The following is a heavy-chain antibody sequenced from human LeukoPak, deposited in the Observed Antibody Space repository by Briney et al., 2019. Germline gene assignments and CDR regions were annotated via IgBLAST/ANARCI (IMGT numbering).Heavy chain of an antibody. V-gene: IGHV1-69*05. D-gene: IGHD6-13*01. CDR1: GGTFSSYA. Sequence: SVKVSCKASGGTFSSYAISWVRQAPGQGLEWMGRIIPIFGTANYAQKFQGRVTITTDESTSTAYMELSSLRSEDTAVYYCASSHSSSWYSGLDYRGQGTLVTVSS. J-gene: IGHJ4*02. CDR3: ASSHSSSWYSGLDY. CDR2: IIPIFGTA.